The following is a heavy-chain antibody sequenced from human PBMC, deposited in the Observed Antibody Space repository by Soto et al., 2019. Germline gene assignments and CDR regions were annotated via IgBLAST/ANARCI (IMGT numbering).Heavy chain of an antibody. J-gene: IGHJ4*02. CDR2: IYYSGST. D-gene: IGHD2-21*02. Sequence: PSETLSLTCTVSGGSISSYYWSWIRQPPGKGLEWIGYIYYSGSTNYNPSPKSRVTISVDKSKNQFSLKLSSVTAADTAVYYCARAGRAYCGGDCYSLTHKNFDSRGQGPLVTVT. CDR1: GGSISSYY. CDR3: ARAGRAYCGGDCYSLTHKNFDS. V-gene: IGHV4-59*01.